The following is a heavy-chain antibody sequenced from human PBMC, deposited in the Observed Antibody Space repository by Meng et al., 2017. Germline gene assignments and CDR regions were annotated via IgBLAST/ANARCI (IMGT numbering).Heavy chain of an antibody. CDR3: ARDSSSGWYHNY. V-gene: IGHV3-53*02. CDR2: IYSGGST. J-gene: IGHJ4*02. CDR1: GFSVTTSY. Sequence: EVQLAGTGAGLIQPGGSLRLSCTASGFSVTTSYMSWVRQAPGKGLEWVSVIYSGGSTYYADSVKGRFSISRDNSKNTLYLQMNSLRAEDTAVYFCARDSSSGWYHNYWGQGTLVTVSS. D-gene: IGHD6-19*01.